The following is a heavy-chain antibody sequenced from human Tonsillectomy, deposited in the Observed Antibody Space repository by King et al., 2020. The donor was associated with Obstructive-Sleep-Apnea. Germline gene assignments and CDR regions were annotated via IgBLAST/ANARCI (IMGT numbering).Heavy chain of an antibody. CDR1: GGSISSSSYY. J-gene: IGHJ1*01. CDR3: ARDVSGSYSPEYFQH. CDR2: IYYSGST. Sequence: QLQESGPGLVKPSETLSLTCTVSGGSISSSSYYWGWIRQPPGKGLEWIGSIYYSGSTYYNPSLKSRVTISVDTSKNQFSLKLSSVTAADTAVYYCARDVSGSYSPEYFQHWGQGTLVTVSS. D-gene: IGHD1-26*01. V-gene: IGHV4-39*07.